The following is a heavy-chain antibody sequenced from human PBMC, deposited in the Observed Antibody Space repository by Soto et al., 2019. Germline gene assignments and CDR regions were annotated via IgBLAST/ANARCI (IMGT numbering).Heavy chain of an antibody. CDR1: GFTFSSYS. CDR2: ISSSSTYI. D-gene: IGHD2-2*02. J-gene: IGHJ5*02. Sequence: GGSLRLSCAASGFTFSSYSMNWVRQAPGKGLEWVSSISSSSTYIYYADSVKGRFTISRDNAKNSLYLQMNSLRAEDTAVYYCARDRVPATAIQPYNWFDPWGQGTLVTVS. V-gene: IGHV3-21*01. CDR3: ARDRVPATAIQPYNWFDP.